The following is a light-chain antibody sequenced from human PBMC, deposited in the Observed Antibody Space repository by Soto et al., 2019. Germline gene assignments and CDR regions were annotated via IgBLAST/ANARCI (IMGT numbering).Light chain of an antibody. CDR2: GAS. J-gene: IGKJ3*01. CDR1: QSVSSTH. V-gene: IGKV3-20*01. Sequence: EILLTQSPGTPSLSPGERATLACRASQSVSSTHLAWYQQRPGQSPRLLIYGASTRATGIPDRFSGSGSGTDFTLTISRLEPEDFAVYYCQQFGNSPRFTFGPGTKVEI. CDR3: QQFGNSPRFT.